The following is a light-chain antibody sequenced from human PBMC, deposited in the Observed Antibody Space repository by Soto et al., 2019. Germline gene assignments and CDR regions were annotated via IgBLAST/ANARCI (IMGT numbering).Light chain of an antibody. V-gene: IGLV2-23*01. CDR3: CSFAGSSTYV. CDR2: EGT. J-gene: IGLJ1*01. CDR1: SRDVGSYNL. Sequence: ALTQPASVSGSPRQSITISCTGTSRDVGSYNLVSWYQQHPGNAPKIIIYEGTKRPSGVSYRFSGSKSGNTASLTISGLQEEDEGDYHCCSFAGSSTYVFGTGTQLTVL.